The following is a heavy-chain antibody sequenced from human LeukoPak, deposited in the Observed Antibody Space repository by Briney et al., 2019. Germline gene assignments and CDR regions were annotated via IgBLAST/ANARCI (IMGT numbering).Heavy chain of an antibody. D-gene: IGHD6-19*01. CDR1: GGSISSSSYY. CDR3: ARQGPLIAVAGLFDY. V-gene: IGHV4-39*01. CDR2: IYYSGST. Sequence: SETLSLTCTVSGGSISSSSYYWGWIRQPPGKGLEWIGSIYYSGSTYYNPSLKSRVTISVDTSKNQFSLKLGSVTAADTAVYYCARQGPLIAVAGLFDYWGQGTLVTVSS. J-gene: IGHJ4*02.